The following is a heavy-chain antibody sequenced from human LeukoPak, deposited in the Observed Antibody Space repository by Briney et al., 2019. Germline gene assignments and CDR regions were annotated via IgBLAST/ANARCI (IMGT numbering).Heavy chain of an antibody. Sequence: SVKVSCKASGGTFSSYAISWVRQAPGQGLEWMGRIIPILGIANYAQKFQGRVTITADKSTSTAYMELSSLRSEDTAVYYCARGQPRRYGDSNSDDYWGQGTLVTVSS. J-gene: IGHJ4*02. V-gene: IGHV1-69*04. CDR3: ARGQPRRYGDSNSDDY. CDR2: IIPILGIA. D-gene: IGHD4-17*01. CDR1: GGTFSSYA.